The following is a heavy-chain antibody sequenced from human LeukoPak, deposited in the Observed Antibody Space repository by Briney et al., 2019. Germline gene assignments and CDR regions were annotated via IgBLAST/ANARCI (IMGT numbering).Heavy chain of an antibody. CDR2: ISSSGSYI. CDR1: GFTFSSYS. CDR3: ASGRSDAFDI. V-gene: IGHV3-21*01. Sequence: GGTLRLSCAVSGFTFSSYSMNWVRQAPGKGLEWVSSISSSGSYIYYADSVKGRFTISRDNAKNSLYLQMNSLRAEDTAVYYCASGRSDAFDIWGQGTMVTVSS. J-gene: IGHJ3*02. D-gene: IGHD1-26*01.